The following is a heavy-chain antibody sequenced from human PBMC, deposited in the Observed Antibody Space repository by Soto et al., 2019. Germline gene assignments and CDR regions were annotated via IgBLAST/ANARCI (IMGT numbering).Heavy chain of an antibody. J-gene: IGHJ2*01. CDR1: GGSFSGFY. CDR2: INHSGGS. V-gene: IGHV4-34*01. CDR3: ARMAGPWYFDL. Sequence: PSETLSLTCAVHGGSFSGFYWTWIRQPPGKGLEWIGEINHSGGSNYNPPLKSRVTMSLDTSRNQFSLSLNSATAADTAVYYCARMAGPWYFDLWGRGTLVTVSS.